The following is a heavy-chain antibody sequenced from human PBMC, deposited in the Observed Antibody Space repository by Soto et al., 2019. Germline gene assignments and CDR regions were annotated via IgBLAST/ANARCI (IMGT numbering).Heavy chain of an antibody. D-gene: IGHD1-26*01. V-gene: IGHV2-70*01. CDR3: ARISRAGSGSYYYYYGMDV. J-gene: IGHJ6*02. CDR2: IDWDDDK. Sequence: SGPKLVNPTQTLTLTCTFSGFSLSTSGMCVSWIRQPPGKALEWLALIDWDDDKYYSTSLKTRLTISKDTSKNQVVLTMTNMDPVDTATYYCARISRAGSGSYYYYYGMDVWGQGTTVTSP. CDR1: GFSLSTSGMC.